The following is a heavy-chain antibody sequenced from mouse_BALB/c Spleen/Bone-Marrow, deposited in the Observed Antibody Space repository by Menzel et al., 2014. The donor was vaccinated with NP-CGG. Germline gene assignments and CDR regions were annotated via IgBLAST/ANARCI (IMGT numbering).Heavy chain of an antibody. Sequence: EVQFQESGGGLVQPGGSLRLSCATSGFTFTDYYMNWVRQPPGKALEWLGFIRNKAYGYTTEYSASVKVRFTISRDNSQGIHYLQMNSLRAEDSATYYCARDMGGILFDSWGQGTTLTVSS. V-gene: IGHV7-3*02. CDR1: GFTFTDYY. J-gene: IGHJ2*01. CDR3: ARDMGGILFDS. CDR2: IRNKAYGYTT. D-gene: IGHD4-1*01.